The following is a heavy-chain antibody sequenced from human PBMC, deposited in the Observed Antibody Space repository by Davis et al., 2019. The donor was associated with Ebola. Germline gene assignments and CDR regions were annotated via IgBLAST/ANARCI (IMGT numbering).Heavy chain of an antibody. D-gene: IGHD3-10*01. CDR2: IYPGDSDT. CDR1: GYSFTSYW. J-gene: IGHJ3*02. Sequence: GESLKISCKGSGYSFTSYWIGWVRQMPGKGLEWMGIIYPGDSDTRYSPSFQGQVTISADKSISTAYLQWSSLKASDTAMYYCAGHKPLYGSGSGDAFDIWGQGTMVTVSS. CDR3: AGHKPLYGSGSGDAFDI. V-gene: IGHV5-51*01.